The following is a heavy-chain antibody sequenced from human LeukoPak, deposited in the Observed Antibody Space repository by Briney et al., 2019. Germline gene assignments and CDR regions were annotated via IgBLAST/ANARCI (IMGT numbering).Heavy chain of an antibody. Sequence: PSETLSLTCSVSGGSISSSSYYWGWVRQPPGKGLEWIGSIYYSGSTYYNPSLKSRVTISVDMSKNQFSLKLSSVTAADTAVYYCARQPGYNLIVDYWGQGTLVTVSS. J-gene: IGHJ4*02. CDR2: IYYSGST. CDR3: ARQPGYNLIVDY. CDR1: GGSISSSSYY. D-gene: IGHD5-24*01. V-gene: IGHV4-39*01.